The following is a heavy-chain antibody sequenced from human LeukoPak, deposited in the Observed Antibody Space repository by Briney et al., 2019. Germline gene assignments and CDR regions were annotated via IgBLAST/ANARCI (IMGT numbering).Heavy chain of an antibody. J-gene: IGHJ6*02. CDR3: ARGNPDYYDSSGYYYFYYYYGMDV. V-gene: IGHV4-34*01. CDR1: GGSFSGYY. D-gene: IGHD3-22*01. Sequence: SSETLSLTCAVYGGSFSGYYWSWIRQPPGKGLEWIGEINHSGSTNYNPSLKSRVTISVDTSKNQFSLKLSSVTAADTAVYYCARGNPDYYDSSGYYYFYYYYGMDVWGQGTTVTVSS. CDR2: INHSGST.